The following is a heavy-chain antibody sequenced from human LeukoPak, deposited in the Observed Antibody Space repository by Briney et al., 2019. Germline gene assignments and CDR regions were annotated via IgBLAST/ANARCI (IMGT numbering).Heavy chain of an antibody. J-gene: IGHJ6*02. CDR1: GFTFSSYA. V-gene: IGHV3-30*01. CDR2: ISFYGSNK. Sequence: GGSLRLSCAASGFTFSSYAMRWVRQAPGKGLEWVALISFYGSNKYYADSVKGRFTISRDNSKNTLYLQMNSLRVEDTAVYYCARKYYYYYGMDVWGQGTTVTVSS. CDR3: ARKYYYYYGMDV.